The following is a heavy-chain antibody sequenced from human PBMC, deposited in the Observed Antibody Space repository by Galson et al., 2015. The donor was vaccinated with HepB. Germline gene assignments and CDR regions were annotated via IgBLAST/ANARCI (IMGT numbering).Heavy chain of an antibody. CDR1: GDSVSNHRVA. CDR3: ARDLTT. V-gene: IGHV6-1*01. CDR2: TYYSSNWYN. Sequence: CAISGDSVSNHRVAWNWIRQSPSGGLEWLGRTYYSSNWYNDYAESVKSRITINPDTSKNQFSLQLNSVIPDDTAVYYCARDLTTWGQGTLVTVSS. J-gene: IGHJ5*02. D-gene: IGHD3-10*01.